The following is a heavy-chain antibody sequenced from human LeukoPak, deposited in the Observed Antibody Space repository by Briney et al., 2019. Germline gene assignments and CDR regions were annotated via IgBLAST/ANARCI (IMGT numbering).Heavy chain of an antibody. Sequence: GGSLRLFCVVSGFTFSNAWKSWMRQAPGKGLGCVYRTKTKTDGDSTHYAAPVQGRSTISKDASKNTLSLQMHSQKTEDPAVYDCVGGPARIRYWGQGILVTVSS. V-gene: IGHV3-15*01. CDR2: TKTKTDGDST. J-gene: IGHJ4*02. D-gene: IGHD3-16*01. CDR1: GFTFSNAW. CDR3: VGGPARIRY.